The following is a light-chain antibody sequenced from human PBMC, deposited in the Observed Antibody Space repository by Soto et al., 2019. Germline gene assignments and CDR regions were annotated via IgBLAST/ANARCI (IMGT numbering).Light chain of an antibody. Sequence: VLTQSPATLSLSPGERATLSCRASRSISTYLAWYQQKPGQAPRLLIYGASTRATGIPARFSGSGSGTEFTLTISSLQSEDFAVYYCQQYGSASITFGQGTRLEIK. V-gene: IGKV3-15*01. CDR1: RSISTY. CDR3: QQYGSASIT. CDR2: GAS. J-gene: IGKJ5*01.